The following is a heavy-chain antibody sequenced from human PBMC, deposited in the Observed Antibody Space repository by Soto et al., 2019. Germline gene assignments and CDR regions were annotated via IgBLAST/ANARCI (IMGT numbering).Heavy chain of an antibody. CDR1: GGTFSSYA. V-gene: IGHV1-69*01. J-gene: IGHJ6*02. CDR2: IIPIFGTA. Sequence: QVQLVQSGAEVKKPGSSVKLSCKASGGTFSSYAISWVRQAPGQGLEWMGGIIPIFGTANYAQKVQGRVTITADESTSTAYMELSSLRSEDTAVYYCARDILQNYYYYGMDVWGQGTTVTVSS. CDR3: ARDILQNYYYYGMDV. D-gene: IGHD3-9*01.